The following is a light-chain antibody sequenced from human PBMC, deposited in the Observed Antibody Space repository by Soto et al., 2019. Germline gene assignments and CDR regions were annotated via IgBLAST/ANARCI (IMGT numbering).Light chain of an antibody. V-gene: IGKV3-20*01. CDR3: QLDGSSSWT. J-gene: IGKJ1*01. CDR2: GAS. Sequence: EIVLTQSPGTLSLSPGERATLSCRASQSVTSTYLAWYQQRPGQAPRLLIFGASSRASGISDRFSGSGSGTDFTLTISRLEPEDFAVYYCQLDGSSSWTFGQGTKV. CDR1: QSVTSTY.